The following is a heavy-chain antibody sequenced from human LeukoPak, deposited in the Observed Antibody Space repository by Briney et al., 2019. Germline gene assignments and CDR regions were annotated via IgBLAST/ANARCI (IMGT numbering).Heavy chain of an antibody. CDR2: IRGDGETT. V-gene: IGHV3-23*01. CDR3: AKGGMMVYAVTYIDS. Sequence: GGSLRLSCATSGFTFSSSTFGSYTMNWVRQAPGKGLEWVSAIRGDGETTYYADSVKGRFTISRDNSKGTLYLEMTSLRAEDTAIYYCAKGGMMVYAVTYIDSWGQGTLVTVSS. D-gene: IGHD2-8*01. J-gene: IGHJ4*02. CDR1: GFTFSSSTFGSYT.